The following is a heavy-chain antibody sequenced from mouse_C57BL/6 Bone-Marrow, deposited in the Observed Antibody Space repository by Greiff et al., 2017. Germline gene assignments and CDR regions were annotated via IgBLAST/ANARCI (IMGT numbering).Heavy chain of an antibody. CDR2: IHPSSGST. CDR1: GYTFTSYW. V-gene: IGHV1-64*01. J-gene: IGHJ4*01. D-gene: IGHD1-1*01. Sequence: VQLQQPGAELVKPGASVKLSCKASGYTFTSYWMHWVKQRPGQGLEWIGMIHPSSGSTNFNEKFKGKAPLTVDNSSSTAYMQLSSLTSEDAAVYYCAAPYYGSSYYAMDYWGQGTSVTVSS. CDR3: AAPYYGSSYYAMDY.